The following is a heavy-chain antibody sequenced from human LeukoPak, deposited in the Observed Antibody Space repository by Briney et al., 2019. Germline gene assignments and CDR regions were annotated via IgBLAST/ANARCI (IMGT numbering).Heavy chain of an antibody. CDR2: IKPDGSEK. CDR1: GFVFSASY. CDR3: VRGGTYWTVS. V-gene: IGHV3-7*01. J-gene: IGHJ5*01. Sequence: GGSLSLSCAASGFVFSASYMSWVRRAPGKGLEWVATIKPDGSEKYHVDSVSGRFTTSRDNTNDSLFLQMNSLRVDDTAVYYCVRGGTYWTVSWGQGTLVNVS.